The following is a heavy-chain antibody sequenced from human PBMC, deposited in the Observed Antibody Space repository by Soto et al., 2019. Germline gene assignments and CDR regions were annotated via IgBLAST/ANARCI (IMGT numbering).Heavy chain of an antibody. CDR1: GGSVSSGSYY. Sequence: SETLSLTCTVSGGSVSSGSYYWSWIRQPPGRGLEWIGYIYYRGSTNYNPSLKSRVTISVDTSKNRFSLQLSSVTAADTAVYYCARLNYYDSTGYFDYWGQGTLVTVSS. CDR3: ARLNYYDSTGYFDY. D-gene: IGHD3-22*01. CDR2: IYYRGST. V-gene: IGHV4-61*01. J-gene: IGHJ4*02.